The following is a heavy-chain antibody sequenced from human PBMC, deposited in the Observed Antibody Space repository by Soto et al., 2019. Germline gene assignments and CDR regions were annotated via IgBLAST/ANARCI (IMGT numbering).Heavy chain of an antibody. Sequence: SETLSLTCTVSGGSISSGGYYWSWIRQHPGKGLEWIGYIYYSGSTYYNPSLKSRVTISVDTSKNQFSLKLSSVTAADTAVYYCARGGYCSSTSCYTWDNYYYYYGMDVWGQGTTVTVSS. CDR2: IYYSGST. CDR3: ARGGYCSSTSCYTWDNYYYYYGMDV. J-gene: IGHJ6*02. V-gene: IGHV4-31*03. D-gene: IGHD2-2*02. CDR1: GGSISSGGYY.